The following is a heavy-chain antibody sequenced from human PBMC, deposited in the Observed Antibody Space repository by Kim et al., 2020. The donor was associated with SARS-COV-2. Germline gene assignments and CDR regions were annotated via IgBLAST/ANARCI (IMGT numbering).Heavy chain of an antibody. J-gene: IGHJ3*02. D-gene: IGHD4-17*01. Sequence: PSVKVSCKASGGTFSSYAISWVRQAPGQGLEWMGGIIPIFGTANYAQKFQGRVTITADESTSTAYMELSSLRSEDTAVYYCAQMTTVGRGAFDIWGQGTMVTVSS. V-gene: IGHV1-69*13. CDR2: IIPIFGTA. CDR1: GGTFSSYA. CDR3: AQMTTVGRGAFDI.